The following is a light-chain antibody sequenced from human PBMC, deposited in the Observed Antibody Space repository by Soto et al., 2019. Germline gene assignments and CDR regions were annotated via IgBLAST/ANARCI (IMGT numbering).Light chain of an antibody. CDR2: DVA. Sequence: QSALTQPASVSGSPGQSITISCTGNSSDVGGYNYVSWYQHHPGKAPKLMIYDVANRPSGVSNRFSGSKSGNTASLTISGLQAEDEADYYCNSYTSSSTYVFGTGTKLTVL. J-gene: IGLJ1*01. V-gene: IGLV2-14*03. CDR3: NSYTSSSTYV. CDR1: SSDVGGYNY.